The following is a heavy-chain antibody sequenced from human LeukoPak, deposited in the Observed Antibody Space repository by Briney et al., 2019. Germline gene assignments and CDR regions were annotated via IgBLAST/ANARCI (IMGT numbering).Heavy chain of an antibody. D-gene: IGHD3-10*01. Sequence: SETLSLTCTVSGGSISSYYLSWIRQPRGKGLEWIGYIYYSGSTNYNPSLKSRVTISVDTSKNQFSLKLSSVTAADTAVYYCARTRSASYWDWGQGTLVTVSS. CDR3: ARTRSASYWD. J-gene: IGHJ4*02. V-gene: IGHV4-59*01. CDR2: IYYSGST. CDR1: GGSISSYY.